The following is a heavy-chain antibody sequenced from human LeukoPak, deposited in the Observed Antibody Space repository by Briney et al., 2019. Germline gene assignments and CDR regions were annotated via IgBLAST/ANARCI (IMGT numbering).Heavy chain of an antibody. CDR3: ARDTGSSSFPDAFDI. V-gene: IGHV4-39*07. CDR1: GGSISSSSYY. CDR2: IYYSGST. D-gene: IGHD6-6*01. Sequence: SETLSLTCTVSGGSISSSSYYWGWIRQPPGKGLEWIGSIYYSGSTNYNLSLKSRVTMSVDTSKNQFSLKLSSVTAADTAVYYCARDTGSSSFPDAFDIWGQGTMVTVSS. J-gene: IGHJ3*02.